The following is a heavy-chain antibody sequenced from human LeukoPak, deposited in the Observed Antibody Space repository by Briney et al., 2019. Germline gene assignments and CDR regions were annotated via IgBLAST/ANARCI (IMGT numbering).Heavy chain of an antibody. CDR1: GFTFSSYG. V-gene: IGHV3-30*18. D-gene: IGHD3-22*01. Sequence: GGSLRLSCAASGFTFSSYGMHWVRQAPGKGLEWVAVISYDGSNKYYADSVKGRFTISRDNSKNTLYLQMNSLRAEDTAVYYCAKVLGGYVPLDYWGQGTLVTVSS. CDR2: ISYDGSNK. J-gene: IGHJ4*02. CDR3: AKVLGGYVPLDY.